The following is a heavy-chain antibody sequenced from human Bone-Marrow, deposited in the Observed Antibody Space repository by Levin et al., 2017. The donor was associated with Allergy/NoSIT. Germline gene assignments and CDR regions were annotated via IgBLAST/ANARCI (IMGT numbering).Heavy chain of an antibody. D-gene: IGHD2-15*01. CDR3: ANLSMGYCRSPSCLLKGWGSCWHFEL. CDR1: GYDFTTYW. V-gene: IGHV5-51*01. Sequence: AGESLKISCKGSGYDFTTYWIGWVRQMPGKGLEWMGVIYPGDSDTRYSPSFQGQVAISVDKSISTAYLQWSNLTTSDTALYYWANLSMGYCRSPSCLLKGWGSCWHFELWGRGSHVAVSS. CDR2: IYPGDSDT. J-gene: IGHJ2*01.